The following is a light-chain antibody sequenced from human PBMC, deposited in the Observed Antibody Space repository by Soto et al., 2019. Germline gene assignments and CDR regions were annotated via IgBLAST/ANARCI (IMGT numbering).Light chain of an antibody. Sequence: QSALTQPASVSGSPGQSITISCTGTSSDVGGYNYVSWYQQHPGKAPKLMIYEVSNRPSGVSNRFSGSKSGNTASLTISGIQAEDEADYYCSSYTRSSIDYVFGTGTKLTVL. J-gene: IGLJ1*01. CDR1: SSDVGGYNY. CDR3: SSYTRSSIDYV. CDR2: EVS. V-gene: IGLV2-14*01.